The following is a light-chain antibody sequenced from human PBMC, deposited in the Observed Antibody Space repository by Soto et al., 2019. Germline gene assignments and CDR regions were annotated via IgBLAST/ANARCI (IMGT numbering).Light chain of an antibody. CDR3: QHHDSSPNYT. Sequence: EIVLTQSPGTLSLSPGERATLSCRASQSVSSSYLAWYQQRPGQAPRLLIYGASSRAAGIPDRFSGTGSGTDFTLTISRLEPEDFAVYYCQHHDSSPNYTFGQGTKLEIK. CDR2: GAS. CDR1: QSVSSSY. V-gene: IGKV3-20*01. J-gene: IGKJ2*01.